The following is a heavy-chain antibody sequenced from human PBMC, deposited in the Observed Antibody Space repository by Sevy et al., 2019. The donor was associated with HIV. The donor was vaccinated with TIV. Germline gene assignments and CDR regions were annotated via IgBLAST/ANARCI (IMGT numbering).Heavy chain of an antibody. J-gene: IGHJ6*02. CDR1: GFTFNSYW. Sequence: GGSLRLSCAASGFTFNSYWMSWVRQAPGKGLEWVANIKQDGSEKYYLDSVKGRFASSRDNSQNSLFLQMNTLRAEDTAVYYCAREGSPYDTYYYYYGMDVWGQGTTVTVSS. CDR3: AREGSPYDTYYYYYGMDV. V-gene: IGHV3-7*01. CDR2: IKQDGSEK. D-gene: IGHD5-12*01.